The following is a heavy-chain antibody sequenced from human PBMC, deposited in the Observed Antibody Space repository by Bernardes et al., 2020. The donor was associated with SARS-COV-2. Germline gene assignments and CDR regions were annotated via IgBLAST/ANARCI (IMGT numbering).Heavy chain of an antibody. D-gene: IGHD2-15*01. CDR1: GGSITSHY. J-gene: IGHJ5*02. Sequence: SETLSLTCTVSGGSITSHYWNWIRQAPGMGLEWLGYIYHSGTIYYNPSLKGRVTLSADTSKNQISLDLSSVTAADTAIYYCVREQNGPYSRWFDPWGQGILVTVAS. CDR3: VREQNGPYSRWFDP. V-gene: IGHV4-59*11. CDR2: IYHSGTI.